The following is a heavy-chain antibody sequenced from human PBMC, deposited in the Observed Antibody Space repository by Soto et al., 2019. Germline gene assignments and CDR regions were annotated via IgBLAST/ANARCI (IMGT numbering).Heavy chain of an antibody. D-gene: IGHD6-19*01. J-gene: IGHJ4*02. CDR3: ARAVGDPLYYLDY. V-gene: IGHV4-59*08. Sequence: QVQLQESGPGLVRPSETLSLKCTVSSDSISSYYWIWIRQSPGKGLEWIGYTDYSGNTNYNPALKSRVTISGDTSKNQFSLRRSSVTAADTAVYYCARAVGDPLYYLDYWGQRNLVTVSS. CDR2: TDYSGNT. CDR1: SDSISSYY.